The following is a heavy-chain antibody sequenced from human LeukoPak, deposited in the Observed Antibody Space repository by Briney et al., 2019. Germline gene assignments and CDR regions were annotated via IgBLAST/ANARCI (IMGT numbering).Heavy chain of an antibody. V-gene: IGHV1-69*06. J-gene: IGHJ4*02. CDR2: IIPIFGTA. CDR1: GGTFNSYA. CDR3: ARDRGDYYFDY. Sequence: ASVKVSCKASGGTFNSYAISWVRQAPGQGLEWMGGIIPIFGTANYAQKFQGRVTITADKSTSTAYMELSSLRSEDTAVYYCARDRGDYYFDYWGQGTLVTVSS. D-gene: IGHD2-21*02.